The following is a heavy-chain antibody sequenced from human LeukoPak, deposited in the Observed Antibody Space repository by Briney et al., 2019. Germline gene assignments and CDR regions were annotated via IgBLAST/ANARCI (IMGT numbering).Heavy chain of an antibody. Sequence: GGSLRLSCAASGFTFSSYGMHWVRQAPGKGLEGVAFIRYDGSNKYYADSVKGRFTISRDNSKNTPYLQMNSLRAEDTAVYYCAKEWAYYYGSGSYHFDYWGQGTLVTVSS. V-gene: IGHV3-30*02. CDR1: GFTFSSYG. CDR3: AKEWAYYYGSGSYHFDY. CDR2: IRYDGSNK. D-gene: IGHD3-10*01. J-gene: IGHJ4*02.